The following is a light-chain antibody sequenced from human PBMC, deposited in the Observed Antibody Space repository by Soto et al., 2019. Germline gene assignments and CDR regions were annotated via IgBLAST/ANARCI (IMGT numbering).Light chain of an antibody. Sequence: QSVLTQTPSLSGAPGQRVTISCTGSSSNIGAGYDVHWYQQLPGTAPKLLIYGDTKRPSGVPDRFSGSKSGTSASLAITGLQAEDEADYYCQSYDITLSGSVFGGGTKLTVL. CDR3: QSYDITLSGSV. CDR1: SSNIGAGYD. CDR2: GDT. V-gene: IGLV1-40*01. J-gene: IGLJ2*01.